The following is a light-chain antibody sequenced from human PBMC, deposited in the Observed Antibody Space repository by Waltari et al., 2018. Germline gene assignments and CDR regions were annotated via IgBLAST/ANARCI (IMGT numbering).Light chain of an antibody. CDR3: QKYGTLPAT. J-gene: IGKJ1*01. CDR2: DAS. Sequence: EIMLTQSPGTLSLSPGERATLSYRASQSISKYLAWYQQKPGQAPRLLIYDASVRATGIPDRFSGSGSGTDFSLTISRLEPEDFAVYYCQKYGTLPATFGQGTKVEIK. CDR1: QSISKY. V-gene: IGKV3-20*01.